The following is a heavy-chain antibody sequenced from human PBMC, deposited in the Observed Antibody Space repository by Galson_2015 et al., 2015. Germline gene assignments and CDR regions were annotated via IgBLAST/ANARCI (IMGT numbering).Heavy chain of an antibody. V-gene: IGHV3-23*01. CDR1: GFTFSSYA. CDR2: ISGSGGST. D-gene: IGHD2-21*02. CDR3: AKTLAYCGGDCTWPDAFDI. J-gene: IGHJ3*02. Sequence: SLRLSCAASGFTFSSYAMSWVRQAPGKGLEWVSAISGSGGSTYYADSVKGRSTISRDNSKNTLYLQMNSLRAEDTAVYYCAKTLAYCGGDCTWPDAFDIWGQGTMVTVSS.